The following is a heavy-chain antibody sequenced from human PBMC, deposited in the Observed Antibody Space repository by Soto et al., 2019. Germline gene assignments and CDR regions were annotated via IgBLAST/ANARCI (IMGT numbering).Heavy chain of an antibody. CDR1: GYTFTSYD. Sequence: QVQLVQSGAEVKKPGASVKVSCKASGYTFTSYDINWVRQATAQGLEWMGWMNPNSGNTGYAQKFQGRVTMTRNTSISTAYMELSSLRSEDTAVYYCARAEGYCSSTSCYYYYGMDVWGQGTTVTVSS. V-gene: IGHV1-8*01. CDR2: MNPNSGNT. CDR3: ARAEGYCSSTSCYYYYGMDV. D-gene: IGHD2-2*01. J-gene: IGHJ6*02.